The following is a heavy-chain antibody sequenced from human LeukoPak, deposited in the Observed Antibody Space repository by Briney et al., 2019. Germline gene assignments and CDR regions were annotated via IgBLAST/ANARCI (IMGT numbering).Heavy chain of an antibody. D-gene: IGHD1-26*01. Sequence: PGGSLRLSCVASGFTFSSYGMHWVRQAPGKGLEWVAVISYDGSNKYYADSVKGRFTISRDNSKNTLYLQMNSLRAEDTAVYYCAKRRELLDAFDIWGQGTMVTVSS. CDR3: AKRRELLDAFDI. V-gene: IGHV3-30*18. CDR2: ISYDGSNK. CDR1: GFTFSSYG. J-gene: IGHJ3*02.